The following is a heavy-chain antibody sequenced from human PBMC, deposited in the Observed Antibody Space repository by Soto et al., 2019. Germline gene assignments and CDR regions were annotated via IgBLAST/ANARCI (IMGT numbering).Heavy chain of an antibody. V-gene: IGHV1-18*01. D-gene: IGHD2-15*01. CDR1: GYTFTTFG. CDR2: ISAYSGNT. J-gene: IGHJ4*02. CDR3: ARAFCSGGSWYLDY. Sequence: QVQLVQSGGEVKKPGAAVKVSCEASGYTFTTFGIGWVRQAPGQGLEWMGWISAYSGNTEYPEKLQGRVTMTIDTSTSTTYMELRSLRSDDTAVYYCARAFCSGGSWYLDYWGQGALVTVSS.